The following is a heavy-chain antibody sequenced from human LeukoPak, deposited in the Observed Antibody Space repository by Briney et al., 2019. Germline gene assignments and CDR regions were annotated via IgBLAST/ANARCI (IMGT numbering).Heavy chain of an antibody. V-gene: IGHV1-69*13. D-gene: IGHD2-2*02. CDR1: GYTFTSYG. J-gene: IGHJ5*02. Sequence: SVKVSCKASGYTFTSYGIFWVRQAPGQGLEWMGGIIPVFGTSNYAQKFQGRVTITANESTRTAYMELSSLRSEDTAVYYCARVTGGRYCSTTSCYMRGWFDPWGQGTLVTVSS. CDR3: ARVTGGRYCSTTSCYMRGWFDP. CDR2: IIPVFGTS.